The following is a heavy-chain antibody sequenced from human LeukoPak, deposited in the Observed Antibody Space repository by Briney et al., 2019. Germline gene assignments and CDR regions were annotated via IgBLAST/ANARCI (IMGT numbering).Heavy chain of an antibody. Sequence: SETLSLTCTVSGGSISSSRYYWGWIRQPPGKGLEWIGSIYYSGSTYYNPSLKSRVTISVDTSKNQFSLKLSSVTAADTAVYYCASHSALLRCFDYWGQGTLVTVSS. CDR2: IYYSGST. V-gene: IGHV4-39*01. CDR1: GGSISSSRYY. CDR3: ASHSALLRCFDY. J-gene: IGHJ4*02.